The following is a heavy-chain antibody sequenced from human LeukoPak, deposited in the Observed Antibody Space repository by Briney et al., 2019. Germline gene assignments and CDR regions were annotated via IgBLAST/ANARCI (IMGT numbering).Heavy chain of an antibody. Sequence: ASVKVSCKASGYTFTDYYIHWVRQAPGQGVEWMGWINPNSGGTNYAQKFQGRVTMTRDTSISTAYMELSRLRSDDTAVYYCARDRDGAQGGYWGQGTLVTVSS. V-gene: IGHV1-2*02. CDR1: GYTFTDYY. J-gene: IGHJ4*02. D-gene: IGHD4-17*01. CDR2: INPNSGGT. CDR3: ARDRDGAQGGY.